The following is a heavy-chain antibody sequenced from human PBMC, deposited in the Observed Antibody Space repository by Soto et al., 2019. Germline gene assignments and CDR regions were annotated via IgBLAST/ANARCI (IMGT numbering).Heavy chain of an antibody. CDR3: ARDLGGTTDYCSGGSCYRVPDY. CDR1: GYTFTSYG. V-gene: IGHV1-18*01. Sequence: ASVKVSCKASGYTFTSYGISWVRQAPGQGLEWMGWISAYNGNTNYAQKLQGRVTMTTDTSTSTAYMELRSLRSDDTAVYYCARDLGGTTDYCSGGSCYRVPDYWGQGTLVTVSS. CDR2: ISAYNGNT. J-gene: IGHJ4*02. D-gene: IGHD2-15*01.